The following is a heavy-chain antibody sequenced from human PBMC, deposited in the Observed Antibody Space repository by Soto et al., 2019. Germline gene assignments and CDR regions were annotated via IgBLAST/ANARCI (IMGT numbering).Heavy chain of an antibody. J-gene: IGHJ6*02. Sequence: SETLSLTCTVSGGSISSSSYYWGWIRQPPGKGLEWIGSIYYSGSTYYNPSLKSRVTISVDTSKNQFSLKLSSVTAADTAVYYCARVVFGYSSSTYYYYGMDVWGQGTTVTVSS. CDR3: ARVVFGYSSSTYYYYGMDV. D-gene: IGHD6-13*01. CDR1: GGSISSSSYY. V-gene: IGHV4-39*01. CDR2: IYYSGST.